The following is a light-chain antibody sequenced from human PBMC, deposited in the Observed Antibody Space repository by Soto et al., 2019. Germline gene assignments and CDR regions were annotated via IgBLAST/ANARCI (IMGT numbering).Light chain of an antibody. CDR1: TGAVTSGHY. CDR3: LLAYTGARV. J-gene: IGLJ3*02. V-gene: IGLV7-46*01. Sequence: QAVVTQEPSLAVSPGGTVTLTCGSSTGAVTSGHYPYWFQQKPGQAPRTLIYDTSNRHSWTPARFSGSLLGGKAALTLSGAQPEDEADYYCLLAYTGARVSGGGTKVTVL. CDR2: DTS.